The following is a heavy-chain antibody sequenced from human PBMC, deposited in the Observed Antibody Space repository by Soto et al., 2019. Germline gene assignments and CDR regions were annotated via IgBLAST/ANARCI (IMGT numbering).Heavy chain of an antibody. J-gene: IGHJ5*02. CDR3: ARSEFVLRYFDWSP. CDR2: IYYSGST. D-gene: IGHD3-9*01. Sequence: SETLSLTCTVSGGSISSSSYYGGGIRQHPRKGLEWIGSIYYSGSTYYNPSLKSRVTISVDTSKNQFSLKLSSVTAADTAVYYCARSEFVLRYFDWSPWGHGTLVTVSS. CDR1: GGSISSSSYY. V-gene: IGHV4-39*01.